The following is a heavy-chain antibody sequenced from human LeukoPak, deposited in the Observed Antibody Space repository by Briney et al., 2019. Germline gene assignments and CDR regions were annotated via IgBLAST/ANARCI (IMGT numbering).Heavy chain of an antibody. CDR3: ARGLSAVTTYYYFDY. J-gene: IGHJ4*02. CDR2: INHSGST. Sequence: SETLSLTCAVYGGSFSGYYWSWIRQPPGKGLEWIGEINHSGSTNYNPSLKSRVTISVDTSKNQFSLKLSSMTAADTAVYYCARGLSAVTTYYYFDYWGQGTLVTVSS. CDR1: GGSFSGYY. V-gene: IGHV4-34*01. D-gene: IGHD4-17*01.